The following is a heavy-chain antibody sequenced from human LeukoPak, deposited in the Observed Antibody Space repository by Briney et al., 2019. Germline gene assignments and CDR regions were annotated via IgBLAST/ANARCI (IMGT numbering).Heavy chain of an antibody. CDR2: IFTTGST. J-gene: IGHJ4*01. CDR3: ARARRMVRGSWMFDY. V-gene: IGHV4-4*07. D-gene: IGHD3-10*01. CDR1: GDSISSYY. Sequence: SETLSPTCTVSGDSISSYYWSWIRQPAGKGLEWIGRIFTTGSTIYNPSLKSRVTMSVDTSKNQFSLTLSSVTAADTAVYYCARARRMVRGSWMFDYWGHGTLVAVSS.